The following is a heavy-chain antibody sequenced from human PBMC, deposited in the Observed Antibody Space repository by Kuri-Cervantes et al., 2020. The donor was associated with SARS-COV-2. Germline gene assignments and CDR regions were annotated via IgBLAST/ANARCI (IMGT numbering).Heavy chain of an antibody. V-gene: IGHV3-23*01. Sequence: GESLKISCAASGFTLSKAWMNWVRQAPGKGLEWVSAISGSGGSTYYADSVKGRFTISRDNSKNTLYLQMNSLRAEDTAVYYCAKDTVLKYYDFWSGYYDYWGQGTLVTVSS. CDR3: AKDTVLKYYDFWSGYYDY. CDR1: GFTLSKAW. J-gene: IGHJ4*02. CDR2: ISGSGGST. D-gene: IGHD3-3*01.